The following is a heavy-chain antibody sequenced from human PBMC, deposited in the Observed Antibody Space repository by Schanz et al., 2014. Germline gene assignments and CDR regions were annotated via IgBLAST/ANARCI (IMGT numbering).Heavy chain of an antibody. D-gene: IGHD6-6*01. CDR1: GYTFSDYG. J-gene: IGHJ4*02. CDR2: ISPYTGNT. CDR3: ARDQSPYTNSSDVRYFDY. V-gene: IGHV1-18*01. Sequence: QVHLVQSGAEVHKPGASVKVSCKTSGYTFSDYGITWVRQAPGQGLEWVGWISPYTGNTHYFDKMEGRVNMTTDTSTSTAYMELRSLRSDDTAVYYCARDQSPYTNSSDVRYFDYWGQGSLVTVSS.